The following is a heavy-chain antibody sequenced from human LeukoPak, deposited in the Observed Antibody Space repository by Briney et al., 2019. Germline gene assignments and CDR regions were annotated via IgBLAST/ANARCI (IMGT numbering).Heavy chain of an antibody. V-gene: IGHV1-18*01. CDR2: ISAYNGNT. CDR1: GYTFTSYG. CDR3: ATTPGDIVVVPAFGDYYYMDV. J-gene: IGHJ6*03. D-gene: IGHD2-2*01. Sequence: ASVKVSCKASGYTFTSYGISWVRQAPGQGLEWMGWISAYNGNTNYAQKLQGRVTMTTDTSTSTAYMELSSLRSEDTAVYYCATTPGDIVVVPAFGDYYYMDVWGKGTTVTISS.